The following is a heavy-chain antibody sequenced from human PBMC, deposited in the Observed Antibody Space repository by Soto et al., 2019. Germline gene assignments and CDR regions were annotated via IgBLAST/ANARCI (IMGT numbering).Heavy chain of an antibody. CDR1: GYTFTSYY. CDR3: ARDREAIFGSGAFDI. D-gene: IGHD3-3*01. CDR2: INPSGGST. J-gene: IGHJ3*02. V-gene: IGHV1-46*03. Sequence: GASVKVSCKASGYTFTSYYMHWVRQAPGQGLEWMGIINPSGGSTSYAQKFQGRVTMTRDTSTSTVYVELSSLRSEDTAVYYCARDREAIFGSGAFDIWGQGTMVTVSS.